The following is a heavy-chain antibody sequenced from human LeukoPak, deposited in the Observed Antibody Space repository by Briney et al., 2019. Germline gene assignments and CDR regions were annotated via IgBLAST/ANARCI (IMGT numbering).Heavy chain of an antibody. CDR2: IIPIFGTA. Sequence: SVKVSCKASGGTFSSYAISWVRQAPGQGLEWMGGIIPIFGTANYAQKFQGRVTITADKSTSTAYMELSSLRSEDTAVYYCARNDHDILTGYYNYYFDYWGQGTLATVSS. J-gene: IGHJ4*02. D-gene: IGHD3-9*01. V-gene: IGHV1-69*06. CDR1: GGTFSSYA. CDR3: ARNDHDILTGYYNYYFDY.